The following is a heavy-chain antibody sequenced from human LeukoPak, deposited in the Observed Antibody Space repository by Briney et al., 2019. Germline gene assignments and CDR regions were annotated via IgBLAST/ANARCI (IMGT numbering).Heavy chain of an antibody. CDR3: ARVAYYYDSAGLYLNYFYGMDV. V-gene: IGHV1-8*01. CDR1: GYTFTSYD. Sequence: ASVKVSCKASGYTFTSYDINWVRQATGQGLEWLGWMNPSSGNTGYAQKFQGRVTTTRDTSISTAYMELSSLRSEDTAVCYCARVAYYYDSAGLYLNYFYGMDVWGQGTTVTVSS. J-gene: IGHJ6*02. D-gene: IGHD3-22*01. CDR2: MNPSSGNT.